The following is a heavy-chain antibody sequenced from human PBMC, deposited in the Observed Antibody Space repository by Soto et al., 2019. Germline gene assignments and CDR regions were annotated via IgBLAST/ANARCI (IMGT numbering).Heavy chain of an antibody. D-gene: IGHD2-15*01. CDR2: ISGIGGRP. V-gene: IGHV3-23*01. CDR1: GFTFRNYA. J-gene: IGHJ4*02. Sequence: EVQLLESGGGLVQPGGSLRLSCAASGFTFRNYAMCWVRQAPGKGLVWVSGISGIGGRPYDADSAKGRFTISSGNTKKTLFLQLNSLRGEDTAEYYCAKRRSAVAALVGGDFDNWGQGTLVTVSA. CDR3: AKRRSAVAALVGGDFDN.